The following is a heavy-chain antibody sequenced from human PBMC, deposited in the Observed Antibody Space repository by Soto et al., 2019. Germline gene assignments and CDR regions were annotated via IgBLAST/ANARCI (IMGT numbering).Heavy chain of an antibody. Sequence: QVHLVESGGGVVQPGTSLRLSCTASGFRFSDYGMDWVRQAPGKGLEWVSRVLYDGSKKYYADSVKGRFTISRDNPRNTLYLQMDNLRADDTAVYYCVKDLAIMGDYWGQGTPVTVSS. CDR3: VKDLAIMGDY. CDR1: GFRFSDYG. V-gene: IGHV3-30*18. D-gene: IGHD3-16*01. J-gene: IGHJ4*02. CDR2: VLYDGSKK.